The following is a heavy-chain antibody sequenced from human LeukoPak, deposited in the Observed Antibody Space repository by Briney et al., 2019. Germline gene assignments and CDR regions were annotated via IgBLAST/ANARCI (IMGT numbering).Heavy chain of an antibody. CDR1: GFIFSSYV. D-gene: IGHD5-24*01. CDR2: TSGSGGST. J-gene: IGHJ6*03. Sequence: GGSLRLSCAASGFIFSSYVMNWVRQAPGKGLEWVSGTSGSGGSTSYADSVKGRFTISRDNSKNTLYLQMNSLRAEDTAVYYCATVNFYYYYMDVWGKGTTVTV. CDR3: ATVNFYYYYMDV. V-gene: IGHV3-23*01.